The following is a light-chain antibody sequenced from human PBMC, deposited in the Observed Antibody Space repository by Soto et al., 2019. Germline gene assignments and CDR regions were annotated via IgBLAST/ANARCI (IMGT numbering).Light chain of an antibody. V-gene: IGKV1-27*01. CDR2: AAS. CDR3: QKYNSALLT. CDR1: QGISNY. Sequence: DIQMTQSPSSLSASVGDRVTITCRASQGISNYLAWYQQKPGKVPKLLIYAASTLQSGVTSRFSGSGSGTYFTVTISSLQPEDVATYYCQKYNSALLTFGGGTKVEIK. J-gene: IGKJ4*01.